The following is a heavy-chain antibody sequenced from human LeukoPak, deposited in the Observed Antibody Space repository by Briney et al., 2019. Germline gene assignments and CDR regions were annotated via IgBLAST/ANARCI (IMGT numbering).Heavy chain of an antibody. J-gene: IGHJ4*02. CDR1: GASIRGSSYY. CDR3: ARSSSYYNTGGFDY. CDR2: IYYSGST. V-gene: IGHV4-39*01. D-gene: IGHD3-10*01. Sequence: SETLTLTCTVSGASIRGSSYYWAWIRQTPGKGLEWIGSIYYSGSTHYTPSLKSRLTMSVDTSKNQFSLRVSSVTAADTAVYYCARSSSYYNTGGFDYWGQGILVTVSS.